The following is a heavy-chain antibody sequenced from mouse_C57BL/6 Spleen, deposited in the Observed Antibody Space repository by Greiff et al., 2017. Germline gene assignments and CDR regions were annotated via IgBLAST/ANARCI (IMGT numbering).Heavy chain of an antibody. J-gene: IGHJ4*01. Sequence: VQLQQPGAELVRPGTSVKLSCKASGYTFTSYWMHWVKQRPGQGLEWIGVIDPSDSYTNYNQKFKGKATLTVDTSSSTAYMQLSSLTSEDSAVYYCARNWDNAKDYWGQGTSVTVAS. D-gene: IGHD4-1*01. CDR1: GYTFTSYW. CDR3: ARNWDNAKDY. V-gene: IGHV1-59*01. CDR2: IDPSDSYT.